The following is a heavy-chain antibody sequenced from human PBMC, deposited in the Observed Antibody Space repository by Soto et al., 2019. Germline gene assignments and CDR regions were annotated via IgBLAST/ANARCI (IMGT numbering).Heavy chain of an antibody. D-gene: IGHD6-6*01. J-gene: IGHJ3*01. Sequence: QITLMESGHTLVKPTQMLTLTCTFSGFSLNTRGVGVGWIRQPPGGALEWLALIYWDDDKRYSPSLRSRLTITKDTSKNQVVLTMTTMEPLDTGTYYCAHTYSSSPDDGFDVWGQGTRVTVSS. V-gene: IGHV2-5*02. CDR2: IYWDDDK. CDR3: AHTYSSSPDDGFDV. CDR1: GFSLNTRGVG.